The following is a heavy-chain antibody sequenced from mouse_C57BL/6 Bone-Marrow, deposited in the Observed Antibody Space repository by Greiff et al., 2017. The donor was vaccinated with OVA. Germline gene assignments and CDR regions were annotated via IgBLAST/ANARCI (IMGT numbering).Heavy chain of an antibody. Sequence: EVNVVESEGGLVQPGSSMKLSCTASGFTFSDYYMAWVRQVPEKGLEWVANINYDGSSTYYLDSLKSRFIISRDNAKNILYLQMSSLKSEDTATYYCARRTTVAHWYFDVWGTGTTVTVSS. V-gene: IGHV5-16*01. CDR2: INYDGSST. D-gene: IGHD1-1*01. CDR1: GFTFSDYY. CDR3: ARRTTVAHWYFDV. J-gene: IGHJ1*03.